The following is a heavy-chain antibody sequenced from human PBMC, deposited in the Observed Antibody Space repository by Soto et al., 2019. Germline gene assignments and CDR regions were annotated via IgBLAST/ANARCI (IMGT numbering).Heavy chain of an antibody. D-gene: IGHD2-15*01. V-gene: IGHV3-7*01. CDR2: IKQDGSAK. Sequence: PGGSPRLSCVASGFTFWGDWMSWVRQAPGKGLEWVANIKQDGSAKQYLDSVRGRFTISRDNSKNSVYLQMNSLRAEDTALYYCARDFYGGFSYGPGDNWGQGXLVTVYS. CDR3: ARDFYGGFSYGPGDN. CDR1: GFTFWGDW. J-gene: IGHJ4*02.